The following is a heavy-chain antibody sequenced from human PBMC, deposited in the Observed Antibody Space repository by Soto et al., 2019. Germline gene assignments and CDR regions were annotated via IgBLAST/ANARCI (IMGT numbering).Heavy chain of an antibody. D-gene: IGHD3-3*01. V-gene: IGHV3-30*18. Sequence: PGGSLRLSCAASGFTFSSHGMHWVRQAPGKGLEWLALISNDGSNRYYADSLKGRFTISRDNSKNTVYLQMNSLRTEDTALYYCAKESTYSDFWSAPDYFDYWGQGTLVTVSS. CDR3: AKESTYSDFWSAPDYFDY. CDR2: ISNDGSNR. CDR1: GFTFSSHG. J-gene: IGHJ4*02.